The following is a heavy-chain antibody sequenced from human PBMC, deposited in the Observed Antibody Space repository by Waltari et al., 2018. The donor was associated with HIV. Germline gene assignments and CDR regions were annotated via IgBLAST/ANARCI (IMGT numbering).Heavy chain of an antibody. J-gene: IGHJ6*02. V-gene: IGHV3-7*01. Sequence: VQLVASGGGLVQPGGSLRLTCAASQVTLSNFWMSWVRQAPGKGLEWLANIQQDGSEKDYVDSVKGRFTISRDNAKNSLYLQMNSLRAEDTAVYYCAAPSIRAGMDVWGQGTTVTVSS. CDR3: AAPSIRAGMDV. CDR2: IQQDGSEK. CDR1: QVTLSNFW. D-gene: IGHD2-2*02.